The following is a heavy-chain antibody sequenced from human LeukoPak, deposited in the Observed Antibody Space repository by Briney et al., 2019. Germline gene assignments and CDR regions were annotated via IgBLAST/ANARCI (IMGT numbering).Heavy chain of an antibody. CDR3: AKDTPLFYHYYGIDV. Sequence: GGSLRLSCAASGLTLDAYAMHWVRQAPGKGLEWVSLISGDGTITYYADSVKGRFTISRDSSKNSLFLEMNSLRSEDTALYYCAKDTPLFYHYYGIDVWGQGTTVTVSS. V-gene: IGHV3-43*02. CDR1: GLTLDAYA. J-gene: IGHJ6*02. CDR2: ISGDGTIT.